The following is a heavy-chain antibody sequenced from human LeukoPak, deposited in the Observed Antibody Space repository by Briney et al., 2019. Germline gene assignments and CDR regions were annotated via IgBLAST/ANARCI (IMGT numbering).Heavy chain of an antibody. V-gene: IGHV4-39*07. Sequence: SETLSLTCTVSGGSISSSSYYWGWIRQPPGKGLEWIGSIYYSGSTYYNPSLKSRVTISVDTSKNQFSLKLSSVTAADTDVYYCARDLPYFDYWGQGTLVTVSS. CDR2: IYYSGST. CDR3: ARDLPYFDY. J-gene: IGHJ4*02. CDR1: GGSISSSSYY.